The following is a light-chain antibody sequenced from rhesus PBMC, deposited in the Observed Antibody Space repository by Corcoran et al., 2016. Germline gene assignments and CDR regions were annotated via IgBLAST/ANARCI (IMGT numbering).Light chain of an antibody. CDR3: QQGNSKPLT. V-gene: IGKV1-32*04. Sequence: DIQMSQSPSSLSASVGDRVTITCRASQGISSFLNWFQQKPGKAPKLLIYYAESLASGVPSRFSGSGSGTDFTLTISSLQPEDFATYYCQQGNSKPLTFGGGTKVELK. J-gene: IGKJ4*01. CDR1: QGISSF. CDR2: YAE.